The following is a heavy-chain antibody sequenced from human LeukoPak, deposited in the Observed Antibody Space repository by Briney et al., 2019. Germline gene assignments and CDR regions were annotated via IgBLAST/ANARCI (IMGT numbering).Heavy chain of an antibody. CDR1: GFPFSSYG. V-gene: IGHV3-30*18. D-gene: IGHD3-10*01. Sequence: PGRPLRLSCAASGFPFSSYGMHWVRQAPGKGLEWVAVISYDGSNKYYADSVKGRFTISRDNSKNTLYLQMNSLRAEDTAVYYCAKDFYDGSGSYVNWFDPWGQGTLVTVSS. CDR3: AKDFYDGSGSYVNWFDP. CDR2: ISYDGSNK. J-gene: IGHJ5*02.